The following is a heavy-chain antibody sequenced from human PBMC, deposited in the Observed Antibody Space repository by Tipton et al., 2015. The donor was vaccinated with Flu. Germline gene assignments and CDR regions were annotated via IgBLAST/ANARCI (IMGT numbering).Heavy chain of an antibody. D-gene: IGHD2-21*02. J-gene: IGHJ4*02. CDR2: INWNGGRT. CDR1: GFSFDDYV. Sequence: GSLRLSCVGSGFSFDDYVMSWVRQVPGKGLEWDSGINWNGGRTNYADSVKGRFTISSDNGKNSRFLQMNSLRVEDTACYHCVTGGGPVAAIAQWGQGTLVTVSS. CDR3: VTGGGPVAAIAQ. V-gene: IGHV3-20*01.